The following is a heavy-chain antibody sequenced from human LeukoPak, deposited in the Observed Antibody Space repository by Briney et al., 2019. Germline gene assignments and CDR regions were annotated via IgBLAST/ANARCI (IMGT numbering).Heavy chain of an antibody. CDR1: GYTFTSYD. V-gene: IGHV1-8*01. CDR3: ARYYYDSSGYYPHDY. CDR2: MNPNSGNT. J-gene: IGHJ4*02. D-gene: IGHD3-22*01. Sequence: ASVKVSSKASGYTFTSYDINWVRQATGQGLEWMGWMNPNSGNTGYAQKFQGRVTMTRNTSISTAYMELSSLRSEDTAVYYCARYYYDSSGYYPHDYWGQGTLVTVSS.